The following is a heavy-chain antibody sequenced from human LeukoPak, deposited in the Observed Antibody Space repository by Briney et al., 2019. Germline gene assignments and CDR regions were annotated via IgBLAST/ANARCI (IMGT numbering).Heavy chain of an antibody. CDR2: IYYSGST. D-gene: IGHD4-23*01. V-gene: IGHV4-39*07. Sequence: PSETLSLTCTVSGGSISSSSYYWGWIRQPPGKGLEWIGSIYYSGSTYYNPSLKSRITLLIDTSENQFSLRLTSVTAADTAVYYCAYSYDGKVVPFDCWGQGSLVTVSS. J-gene: IGHJ4*02. CDR3: AYSYDGKVVPFDC. CDR1: GGSISSSSYY.